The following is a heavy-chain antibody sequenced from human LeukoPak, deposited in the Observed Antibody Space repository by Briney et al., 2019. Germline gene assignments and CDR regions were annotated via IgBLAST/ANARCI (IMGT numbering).Heavy chain of an antibody. CDR1: GGSVSSYY. J-gene: IGHJ6*02. CDR2: IYYSGST. D-gene: IGHD3-22*01. V-gene: IGHV4-59*02. Sequence: PSETLSLTCTVSGGSVSSYYWSWIRQPPGKGLEWIGYIYYSGSTNYNPSLKSRVTISVDTSKNQFSLKLSSVTAADTAVYYCARDYYDSSGYYYYYYYGMDVWGQGTTVTVSS. CDR3: ARDYYDSSGYYYYYYYGMDV.